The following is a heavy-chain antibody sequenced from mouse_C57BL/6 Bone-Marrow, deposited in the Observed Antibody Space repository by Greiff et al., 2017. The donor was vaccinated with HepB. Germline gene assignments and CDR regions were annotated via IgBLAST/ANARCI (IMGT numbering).Heavy chain of an antibody. D-gene: IGHD3-2*02. CDR1: GYTFTSYW. J-gene: IGHJ2*01. V-gene: IGHV1-64*01. CDR2: IHPNSGNT. CDR3: ARGSGYVI. Sequence: QVQLQQPGAELVKPGASVKLSCKASGYTFTSYWMHWVKQRPGQGLEWIGMIHPNSGNTYYNEKFKGKATLTADKSSSTAYMELRSLTSEDSAVYFCARGSGYVIWGQGTTLTVSS.